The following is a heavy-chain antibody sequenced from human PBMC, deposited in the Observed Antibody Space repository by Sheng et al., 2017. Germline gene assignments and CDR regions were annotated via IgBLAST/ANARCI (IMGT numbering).Heavy chain of an antibody. CDR1: GFTLSNSD. Sequence: QVQLVESGGGVVQPGESLRLSCVASGFTLSNSDMHWVRQVPGKGLEWVAVLSYNGNDKYYADSVKGRFTISRDNSKNTLYVQMDSLTIDDAAVYYCVRGPWYGSEREGYWGQGNAGHRLL. CDR2: LSYNGNDK. J-gene: IGHJ4*02. CDR3: VRGPWYGSEREGY. V-gene: IGHV3-30*03. D-gene: IGHD3-10*01.